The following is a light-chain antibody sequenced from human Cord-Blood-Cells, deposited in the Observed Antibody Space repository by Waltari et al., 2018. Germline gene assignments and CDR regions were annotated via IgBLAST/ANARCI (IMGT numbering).Light chain of an antibody. Sequence: SYELPQPPSVPVSPGQPARTTSSGAPLPKQYAYWYQQKPGQAPVLVIYKDSERPSGIPERFSGSSSGTTVTLTISGVQAEDEADYYCQSADSSGTYLYVFGTGTKVTVL. CDR1: PLPKQY. V-gene: IGLV3-25*03. CDR2: KDS. CDR3: QSADSSGTYLYV. J-gene: IGLJ1*01.